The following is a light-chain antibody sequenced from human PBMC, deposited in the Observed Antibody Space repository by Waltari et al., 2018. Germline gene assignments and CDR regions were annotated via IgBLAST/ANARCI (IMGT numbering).Light chain of an antibody. CDR2: AAS. CDR1: QVISRY. V-gene: IGKV1-39*01. CDR3: QQSYGNPYT. Sequence: DIQMTQPPSSLSASVGDSVTITCRSSQVISRYLILYQQKSGKAPKLLTYAASSLQSGVPSRFSGSGSGTDFTLTINSLQPEDFATYYCQQSYGNPYTFGQGTKLEVK. J-gene: IGKJ2*01.